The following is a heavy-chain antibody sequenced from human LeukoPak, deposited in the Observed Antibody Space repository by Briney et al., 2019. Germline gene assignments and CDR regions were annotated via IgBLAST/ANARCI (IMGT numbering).Heavy chain of an antibody. CDR2: ISGGGGST. CDR1: GFTFSSYA. J-gene: IGHJ4*02. CDR3: AKGGKWDVTPFAY. V-gene: IGHV3-23*01. Sequence: GGSLRLSCAASGFTFSSYAMSWVRQAPGKGLEWVSAISGGGGSTYYADSVKGRFTISRDNSKNTLYLQVNSLRAEDTAVYYCAKGGKWDVTPFAYWGQGTLVTVSS. D-gene: IGHD1-26*01.